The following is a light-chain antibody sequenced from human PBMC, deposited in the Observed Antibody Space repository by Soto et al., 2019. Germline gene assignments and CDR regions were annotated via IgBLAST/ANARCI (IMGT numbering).Light chain of an antibody. CDR1: QSVSSSY. CDR2: GAS. V-gene: IGKV3-20*01. Sequence: EIWLTQSPGTLSLSPGERATLSCRASQSVSSSYLAWYQQKPGQAPRLLIYGASSRATGIPDRFSGSGSGPDFTLTISGLEHEDFAVYYCQQGFTFGPGTKVDIK. CDR3: QQGFT. J-gene: IGKJ3*01.